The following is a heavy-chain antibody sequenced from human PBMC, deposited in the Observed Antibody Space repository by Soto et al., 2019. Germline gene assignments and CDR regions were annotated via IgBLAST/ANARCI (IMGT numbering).Heavy chain of an antibody. CDR1: GDAIKTHY. V-gene: IGHV4-59*11. CDR2: IYYSGST. CDR3: ASGWMAAFDN. J-gene: IGHJ4*02. D-gene: IGHD2-2*03. Sequence: PSETLSLTCNVPGDAIKTHYWSWIRQAPGKGLEWIGYIYYSGSTLYNPSLKRRVTISADTAKNQFSLRLTSLTAADTAVYYCASGWMAAFDNWGQGTLVTVPQ.